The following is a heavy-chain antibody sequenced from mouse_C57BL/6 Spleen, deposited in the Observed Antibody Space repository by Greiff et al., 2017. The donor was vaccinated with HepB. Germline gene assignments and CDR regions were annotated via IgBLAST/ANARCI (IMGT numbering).Heavy chain of an antibody. Sequence: QVHVKQSGAELVKPGASVKISCKASGYAFSSYWMNWVKQRPGKGLEWIGQIYPGDGDTNYNGKFKGKATLTADKSSSTAYMQLSSLTSEDSAVYFCARGEDYYGAWFAYWGQGTLVTVSA. V-gene: IGHV1-80*01. J-gene: IGHJ3*01. CDR3: ARGEDYYGAWFAY. CDR2: IYPGDGDT. D-gene: IGHD1-1*01. CDR1: GYAFSSYW.